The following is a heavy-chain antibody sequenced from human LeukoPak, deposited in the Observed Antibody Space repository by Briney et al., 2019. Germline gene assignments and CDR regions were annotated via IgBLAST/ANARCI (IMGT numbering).Heavy chain of an antibody. CDR2: IVDDGGRR. CDR3: ARGGYGDYSSFDY. Sequence: GGSLRLSCVASGFTFNRYAMHWVRQTPGKGLEWVATIVDDGGRRYYADSVKGRFSISRDNGKNTLYVYMDSLRTEDTAVYYCARGGYGDYSSFDYWGQGALVTVSS. D-gene: IGHD4-17*01. V-gene: IGHV3-30*04. CDR1: GFTFNRYA. J-gene: IGHJ4*02.